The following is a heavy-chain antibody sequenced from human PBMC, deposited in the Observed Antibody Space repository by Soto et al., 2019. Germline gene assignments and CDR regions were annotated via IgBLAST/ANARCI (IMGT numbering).Heavy chain of an antibody. CDR2: ISAYNGNT. V-gene: IGHV1-18*01. Sequence: QVQLVQSGAEVKKPGASVKVSCKASGYTFTSYGISWVRQAPGQGLEWMGWISAYNGNTNYAQKLQGRVTMTTDTSTSTAYMELRSLRSDDTAVYYCARDRYCSGGSCDVHYYYYGMEVWGQGTTVTVSS. D-gene: IGHD2-15*01. CDR1: GYTFTSYG. CDR3: ARDRYCSGGSCDVHYYYYGMEV. J-gene: IGHJ6*02.